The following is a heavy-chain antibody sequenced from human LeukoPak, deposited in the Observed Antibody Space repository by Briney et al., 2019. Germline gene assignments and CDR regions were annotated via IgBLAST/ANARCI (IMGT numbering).Heavy chain of an antibody. D-gene: IGHD6-6*01. CDR2: ITTYNGNT. V-gene: IGHV1-18*01. CDR1: GYTFNKYG. Sequence: ASVKVSCKASGYTFNKYGISWVRQAPGQGLEWMGWITTYNGNTNYAQKVQGRVTMTTDTSASTVYMELRSLRPDDTAVYYCARVGERSFYSSSSGVGDYWGQGTLVTVSS. CDR3: ARVGERSFYSSSSGVGDY. J-gene: IGHJ4*02.